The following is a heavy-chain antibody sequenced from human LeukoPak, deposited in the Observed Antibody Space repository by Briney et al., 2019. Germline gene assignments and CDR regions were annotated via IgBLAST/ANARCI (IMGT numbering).Heavy chain of an antibody. Sequence: PSETLSLTCAVYGGSFSGYYWSWIRQPPGKGLEWIGEINHSGSTNYNPSLKSRVTISVDTSKNQFPLKLSSVTAADTAVYYCARSITMVRGVIYFDYWGQGTLVTVSS. CDR1: GGSFSGYY. CDR2: INHSGST. CDR3: ARSITMVRGVIYFDY. D-gene: IGHD3-10*01. J-gene: IGHJ4*02. V-gene: IGHV4-34*01.